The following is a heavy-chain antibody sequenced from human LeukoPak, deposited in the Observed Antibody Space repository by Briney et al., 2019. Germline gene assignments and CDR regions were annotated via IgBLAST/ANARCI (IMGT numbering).Heavy chain of an antibody. CDR1: GGSFSGYY. V-gene: IGHV4-34*01. CDR2: INHSGST. D-gene: IGHD2-2*01. CDR3: ARARKILGYCSSTSCYGSFDY. Sequence: SETLSLTCAVYGGSFSGYYWSWIRQPPGKGLEWIGEINHSGSTNYNPSLKSRVTISVDTSKNQFSLKLSSVTAADTAVYYCARARKILGYCSSTSCYGSFDYWGQGTLVTVSS. J-gene: IGHJ4*02.